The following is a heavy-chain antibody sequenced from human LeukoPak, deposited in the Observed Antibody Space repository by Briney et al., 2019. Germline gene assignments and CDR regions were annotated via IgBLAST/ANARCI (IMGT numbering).Heavy chain of an antibody. V-gene: IGHV3-30*02. D-gene: IGHD6-19*01. CDR2: IRYDGSNK. CDR1: GYTFTGYY. J-gene: IGHJ5*02. Sequence: SCKASGYTFTGYYMHWVRQAPGKGLEWVAFIRYDGSNKYYADSVKGRFTISRDNAKNSLYLQMNSLRAEDTAVYYCARDPTTEGYSSGWYWFDPWGQGTLVTVSS. CDR3: ARDPTTEGYSSGWYWFDP.